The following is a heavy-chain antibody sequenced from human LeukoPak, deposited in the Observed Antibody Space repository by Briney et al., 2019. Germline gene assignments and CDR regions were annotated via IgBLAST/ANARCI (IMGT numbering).Heavy chain of an antibody. D-gene: IGHD3-10*01. J-gene: IGHJ3*02. CDR3: ARAYGSGSYDHAFDI. Sequence: GASVKVSCKAAGYTFTGYYMHWVRQDPGQGLEWMGWINPNSGGTNYAQKFQGRVTMTRETSISTAYMEPSRLRSDDTAVYYCARAYGSGSYDHAFDIWGQGTMVTVSS. CDR1: GYTFTGYY. CDR2: INPNSGGT. V-gene: IGHV1-2*02.